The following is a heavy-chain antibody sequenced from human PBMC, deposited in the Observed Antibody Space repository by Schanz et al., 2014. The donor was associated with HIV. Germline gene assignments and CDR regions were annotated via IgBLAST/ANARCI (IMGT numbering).Heavy chain of an antibody. CDR3: AREKDLGYSSTLGF. J-gene: IGHJ4*02. CDR1: GFTFSSYW. Sequence: EVQLVESGGGLVKPGGSLRLSCAASGFTFSSYWMYWVRQVPGKGPVWVSGTNPDGTTTNYADSVNGRFTISRDNAKNSMFLQMNSLRGEDTAVYYCAREKDLGYSSTLGFWGQGTLVTVSS. V-gene: IGHV3-74*01. D-gene: IGHD6-13*01. CDR2: TNPDGTTT.